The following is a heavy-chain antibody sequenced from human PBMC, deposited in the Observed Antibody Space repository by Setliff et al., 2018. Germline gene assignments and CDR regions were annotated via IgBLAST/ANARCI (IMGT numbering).Heavy chain of an antibody. Sequence: SETLSLTCTVSGSSFSSYSWSWIRQPPGKGLEWIGYKYYSGSTNSNPSLKSRVTISVDTSKNQFSLKLSSVTAADTAVYYCARWRVRDSGYYPRLSYMDVWGKGTTVTVSS. CDR1: GSSFSSYS. CDR2: KYYSGST. V-gene: IGHV4-59*08. J-gene: IGHJ6*03. D-gene: IGHD3-22*01. CDR3: ARWRVRDSGYYPRLSYMDV.